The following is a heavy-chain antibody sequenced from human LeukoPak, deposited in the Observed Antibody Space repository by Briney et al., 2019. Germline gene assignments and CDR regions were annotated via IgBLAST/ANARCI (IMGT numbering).Heavy chain of an antibody. Sequence: PGRSLRLSCAASGFVFTGFAMGWVRQAPGKGLEWVSTISRDGDTKYYTASVKGRFTSSRDNSQTTLYLQMNSPRAEDTAIYYCVKGGLEMVTDPAGFFDYWGQGILVTVSS. J-gene: IGHJ4*02. CDR3: VKGGLEMVTDPAGFFDY. CDR1: GFVFTGFA. V-gene: IGHV3-23*01. CDR2: ISRDGDTK. D-gene: IGHD5-24*01.